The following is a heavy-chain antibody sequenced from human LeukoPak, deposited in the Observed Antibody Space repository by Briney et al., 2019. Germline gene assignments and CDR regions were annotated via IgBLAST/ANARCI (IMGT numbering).Heavy chain of an antibody. Sequence: KPSETLSLTCAVYGGSFSGYYWSWIRQAPGKGLEWIGEIYHSGSTNYNPSLKSRVTISVDTSKNPFSLKLSSVTAADTAVYYCARGQLLRYFDWLRYGMDVWGKGTTVTVSS. CDR2: IYHSGST. V-gene: IGHV4-34*01. CDR3: ARGQLLRYFDWLRYGMDV. D-gene: IGHD3-9*01. CDR1: GGSFSGYY. J-gene: IGHJ6*04.